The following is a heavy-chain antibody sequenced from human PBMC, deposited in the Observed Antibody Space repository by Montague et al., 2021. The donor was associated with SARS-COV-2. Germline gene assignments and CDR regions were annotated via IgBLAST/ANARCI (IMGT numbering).Heavy chain of an antibody. CDR1: GGSISSSNYY. D-gene: IGHD3-3*01. J-gene: IGHJ3*02. V-gene: IGHV4-39*01. CDR3: ARHSGRDTIFGVVIIFDAFDI. Sequence: SETLSLTCTVSGGSISSSNYYWGWIRQPPGKGLEWIGSIYYSGSTYYTPSLKSRVTISVDTSKNQFSLRLSSVTAADMAVYYCARHSGRDTIFGVVIIFDAFDIWGQGTIVTVSS. CDR2: IYYSGST.